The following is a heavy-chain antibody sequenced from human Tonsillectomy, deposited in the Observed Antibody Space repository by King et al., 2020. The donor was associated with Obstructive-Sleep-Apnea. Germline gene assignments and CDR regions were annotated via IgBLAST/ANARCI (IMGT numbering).Heavy chain of an antibody. CDR2: INHRGTT. D-gene: IGHD7-27*01. CDR3: AGDGDVANWGPGHRPNKGNWFDA. CDR1: GGSFSAYY. J-gene: IGHJ5*02. V-gene: IGHV4-34*01. Sequence: VQLQQWGAGLLKPSETLSVTCAVYGGSFSAYYWSWIRQPPGKGLEWIGEINHRGTTNYNPSLKSRVTISVDMSKNQFSLKLTSVTAADTAVYFCAGDGDVANWGPGHRPNKGNWFDAWGQGILVTVSS.